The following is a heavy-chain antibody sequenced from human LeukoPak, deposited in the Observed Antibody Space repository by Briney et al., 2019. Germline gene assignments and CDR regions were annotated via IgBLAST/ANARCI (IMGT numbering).Heavy chain of an antibody. Sequence: GGSLRLSCAASGFTFNNYAMSWVRQAPGKGLEWVSAISASGGTTYYADSAKGRFTISRDNSENTLFLQMNSLRAEDTAVYYCAKEPREYCSSTSCPNWFDSWGQGTLVTVSS. J-gene: IGHJ5*01. CDR3: AKEPREYCSSTSCPNWFDS. CDR1: GFTFNNYA. V-gene: IGHV3-23*01. D-gene: IGHD2-2*01. CDR2: ISASGGTT.